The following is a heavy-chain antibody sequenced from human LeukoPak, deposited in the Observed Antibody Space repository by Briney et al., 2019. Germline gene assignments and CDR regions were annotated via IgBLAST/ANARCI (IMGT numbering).Heavy chain of an antibody. Sequence: ASVKVSCKASGYTFTNYDINWVRQATGQGLEWLGWMNPNSGNTGFAQKYQGRVTITRNTSISTAYMELSSLRSEDTAVYYCARWELLGGGSYNWFDPWGQGTLVTVSS. CDR2: MNPNSGNT. CDR3: ARWELLGGGSYNWFDP. V-gene: IGHV1-8*03. J-gene: IGHJ5*02. CDR1: GYTFTNYD. D-gene: IGHD1-26*01.